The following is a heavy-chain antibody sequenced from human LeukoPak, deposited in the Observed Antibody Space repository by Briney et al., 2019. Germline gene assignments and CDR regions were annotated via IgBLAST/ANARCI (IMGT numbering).Heavy chain of an antibody. CDR3: AKVLMVRGVIIGDYYFDY. CDR2: IKQDGSEK. V-gene: IGHV3-7*03. D-gene: IGHD3-10*01. CDR1: GFTFSSYW. Sequence: GGSLRLSCAASGFTFSSYWMSWVRQAPGKGLEWVANIKQDGSEKYYADSVKGRFTISRDNAENSLYLQMNSLRAEDTALYYCAKVLMVRGVIIGDYYFDYWGQGTLVTVSS. J-gene: IGHJ4*02.